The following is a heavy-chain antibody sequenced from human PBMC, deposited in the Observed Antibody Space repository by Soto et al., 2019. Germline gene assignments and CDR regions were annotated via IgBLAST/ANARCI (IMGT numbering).Heavy chain of an antibody. CDR2: ISYDGSNK. Sequence: QMQLVESGGGVVQSGRSLRLSCAVSGFTFSSYAMHWVRQAPAKGLEWVAVISYDGSNKYYTDSVTGRFTISRDNSKNTLHLQMDSLRVEDTAVYYCARLPRRSIFGVADASFDIWGQGTMVTVSS. D-gene: IGHD3-3*01. CDR3: ARLPRRSIFGVADASFDI. V-gene: IGHV3-30-3*01. CDR1: GFTFSSYA. J-gene: IGHJ3*02.